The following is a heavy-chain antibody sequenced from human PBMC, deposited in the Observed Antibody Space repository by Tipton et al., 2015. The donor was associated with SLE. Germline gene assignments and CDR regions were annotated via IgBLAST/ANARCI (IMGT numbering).Heavy chain of an antibody. CDR1: GGSISSYY. D-gene: IGHD5-12*01. CDR3: ARQSGYDSP. CDR2: IYYSGST. Sequence: TLSLTCTVSGGSISSYYWSWIRQPPGKGLEWIGYIYYSGSTKYNPSLKSRVTISVDRSKNQFSLKLSSVTAADTAVYYCARQSGYDSPWGQGTLVTVSS. J-gene: IGHJ5*02. V-gene: IGHV4-59*01.